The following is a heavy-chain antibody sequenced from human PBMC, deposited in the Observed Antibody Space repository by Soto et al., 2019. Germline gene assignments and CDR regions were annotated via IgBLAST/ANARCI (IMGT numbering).Heavy chain of an antibody. CDR1: GGSISSGDYY. D-gene: IGHD6-13*01. Sequence: NPSETLSLTCSVSGGSISSGDYYWSWIRQPPGKGLEWIGYIYYSGSAYYNPSLKSRLTISIDTSKNQFSLKLSSVTAADTAVHYCARVALAAGTIWGQGTLVTVSS. CDR2: IYYSGSA. CDR3: ARVALAAGTI. V-gene: IGHV4-30-4*01. J-gene: IGHJ4*02.